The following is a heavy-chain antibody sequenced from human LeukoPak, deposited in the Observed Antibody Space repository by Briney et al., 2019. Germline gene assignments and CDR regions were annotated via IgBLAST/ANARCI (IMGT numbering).Heavy chain of an antibody. Sequence: GGSLRLSRAASGFTFSRYWMSWFRQAPGKGLEWVANIKEDGREGYYGGSVKGRFAISRDNPQNSLYLRMNSLRAEDTAVHYCARGDGCSSTSCYHIDFWGQGTLVTVSS. CDR1: GFTFSRYW. D-gene: IGHD2-2*01. CDR3: ARGDGCSSTSCYHIDF. CDR2: IKEDGREG. J-gene: IGHJ4*02. V-gene: IGHV3-7*04.